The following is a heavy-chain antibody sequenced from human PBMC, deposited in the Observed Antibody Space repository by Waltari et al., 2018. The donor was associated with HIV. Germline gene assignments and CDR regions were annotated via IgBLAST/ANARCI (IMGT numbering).Heavy chain of an antibody. CDR3: ARDLGSVTTDESWYFDL. V-gene: IGHV4-59*01. CDR2: ISYSGTT. CDR1: GGSISGYY. J-gene: IGHJ2*01. D-gene: IGHD1-26*01. Sequence: QVQLQESGPGLVKPSETLSLTCTVSGGSISGYYWSWVRQPPGKGLEWIVSISYSGTTDYSPSLKSRISTSVDTSNNQVILNLSSATAADTAVYYCARDLGSVTTDESWYFDLWGRGTLVTVSS.